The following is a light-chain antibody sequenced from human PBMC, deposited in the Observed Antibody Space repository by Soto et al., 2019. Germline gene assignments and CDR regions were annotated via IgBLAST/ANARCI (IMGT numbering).Light chain of an antibody. J-gene: IGLJ2*01. CDR3: SSYTGSSTPV. CDR1: SSDVGTYNY. CDR2: EVS. V-gene: IGLV2-14*01. Sequence: QSALTQPASVSGSPGQSITIFCSGTSSDVGTYNYVSWYQQHPGKAPKLMIYEVSNRPSGVSIRFSGSKSGNTASLTISGLQAEDEADYHCSSYTGSSTPVFGGGTQLTVL.